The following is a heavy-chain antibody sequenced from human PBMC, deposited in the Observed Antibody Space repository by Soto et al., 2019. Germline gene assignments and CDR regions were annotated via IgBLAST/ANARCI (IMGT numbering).Heavy chain of an antibody. J-gene: IGHJ4*02. CDR2: ISGSGGST. D-gene: IGHD3-22*01. CDR3: AKVKLSYYELNYFDY. V-gene: IGHV3-23*01. Sequence: GGSLRLSCAASGFTFSSYAMSWVRQAPGKGLEWVSAISGSGGSTYYADSVKGRFTISRDNSKNTLYLQMNSLRAEDTAVYYCAKVKLSYYELNYFDYWGQGTLVTVSS. CDR1: GFTFSSYA.